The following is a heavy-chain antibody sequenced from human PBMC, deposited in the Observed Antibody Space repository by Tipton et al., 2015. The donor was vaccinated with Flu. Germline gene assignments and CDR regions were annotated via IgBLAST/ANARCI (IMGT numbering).Heavy chain of an antibody. V-gene: IGHV3-66*02. CDR2: IYSGGGT. CDR1: GFTVSTNY. J-gene: IGHJ4*02. D-gene: IGHD3-3*01. CDR3: ARFRGDQGAFGY. Sequence: LSLTCTASGFTVSTNYMTWVRQAPGKGLEWVSVIYSGGGTYYTDSVKGRFTISRDDSKNTLYLQMNSLRLEDTAVYYCARFRGDQGAFGYWGQGTLVTVSS.